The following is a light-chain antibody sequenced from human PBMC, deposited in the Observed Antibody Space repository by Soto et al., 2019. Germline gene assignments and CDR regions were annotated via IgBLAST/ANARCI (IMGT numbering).Light chain of an antibody. J-gene: IGLJ2*01. V-gene: IGLV2-14*03. Sequence: QSALTQPASVSGSPGQSITISCIGTSSDIGDYNYVSWYQQHPGKAPKLMIYDVSNRPSGVSNRFSGSKSGSTASLTISGLQAEDEADYYCSSYTSSSIRVFGGGTQLTVL. CDR3: SSYTSSSIRV. CDR2: DVS. CDR1: SSDIGDYNY.